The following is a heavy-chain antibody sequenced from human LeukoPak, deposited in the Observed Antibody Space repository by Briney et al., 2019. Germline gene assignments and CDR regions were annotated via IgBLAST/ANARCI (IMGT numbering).Heavy chain of an antibody. Sequence: GGSLRLSCAASGFTFSSYGMHWVRQAPGKGLEWVAVISYDGSNKYYADSVKGRFTISRDNSKNTLYLQMNSLRAEDTAVYYCAGNYDILTGGHAFDIWGQGTMVTVSS. D-gene: IGHD3-9*01. CDR3: AGNYDILTGGHAFDI. CDR1: GFTFSSYG. J-gene: IGHJ3*02. V-gene: IGHV3-30*03. CDR2: ISYDGSNK.